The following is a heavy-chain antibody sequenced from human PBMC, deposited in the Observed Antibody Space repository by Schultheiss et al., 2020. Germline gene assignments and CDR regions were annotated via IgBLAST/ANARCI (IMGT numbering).Heavy chain of an antibody. CDR1: GFTFSSYA. Sequence: GGSLRLSCAASGFTFSSYAMHWVRQAPGKGLEWVSVIYSGGSTYYADSVKGRFTISRDNSKNTLYLQMNSLRAEDTAVYYCARDVRYYDSSGYYYIRYYYYGMDVWGQGTTVTVSS. J-gene: IGHJ6*02. CDR2: IYSGGST. CDR3: ARDVRYYDSSGYYYIRYYYYGMDV. D-gene: IGHD3-22*01. V-gene: IGHV3-66*01.